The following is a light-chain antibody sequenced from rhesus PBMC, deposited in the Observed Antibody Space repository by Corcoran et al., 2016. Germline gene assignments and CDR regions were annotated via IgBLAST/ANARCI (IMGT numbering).Light chain of an antibody. CDR2: LVS. V-gene: IGKV2-82*03. CDR3: MQALRSPWT. J-gene: IGKJ1*01. CDR1: QSLVYSDGKTY. Sequence: DIVMIKTPLSLPVTLGEPASISCRSSQSLVYSDGKTYLYWYLQKPGQSPQLLMYLVSKRAFGVPEKFRGSGEGTDFTLKISRVEAEDVGVYYCMQALRSPWTFGQGTKVEIK.